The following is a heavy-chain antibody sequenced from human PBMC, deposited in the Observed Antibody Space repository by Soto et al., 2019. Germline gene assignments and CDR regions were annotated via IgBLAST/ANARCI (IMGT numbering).Heavy chain of an antibody. CDR1: GFTFDDYT. V-gene: IGHV3-43*01. CDR2: ISWDGGST. D-gene: IGHD6-6*01. CDR3: AKDIGYSSSSYYYYGMDV. Sequence: SGGSLRLSCAASGFTFDDYTMHWVRQAPGKGLEWVSLISWDGGSTYYADSVKGRFTISRDNSKNSLYLQMNSLRTEDTALYYCAKDIGYSSSSYYYYGMDVWGQGTTVTVSS. J-gene: IGHJ6*02.